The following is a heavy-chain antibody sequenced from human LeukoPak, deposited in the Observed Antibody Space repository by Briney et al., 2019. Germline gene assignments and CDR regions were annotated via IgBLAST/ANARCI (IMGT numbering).Heavy chain of an antibody. D-gene: IGHD1-26*01. CDR1: GGSISSYY. CDR2: ISYSGST. V-gene: IGHV4-59*01. J-gene: IGHJ4*02. CDR3: ARSYGGSYRISFDY. Sequence: SETLSLTCTVSGGSISSYYWSWIRQSPGKGLEWIGSISYSGSTDYNPSLKSRVTISLDTSKIQFSLKLSSVTAADMAVYYCARSYGGSYRISFDYWGQGTLATVSS.